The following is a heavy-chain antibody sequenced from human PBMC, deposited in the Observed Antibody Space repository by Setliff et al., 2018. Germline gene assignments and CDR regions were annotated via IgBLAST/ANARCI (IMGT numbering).Heavy chain of an antibody. D-gene: IGHD3-10*01. CDR2: IYYSGST. Sequence: SETLSLTCAVYGGSFSGYYWSWIRQPPGKGLEWIGSIYYSGSTYYNPSLKSRVTISVDTSKNQFSLKLSSVTAAETAVYYCARHHRGVIISWFDPWGQGTLVTVSS. CDR3: ARHHRGVIISWFDP. V-gene: IGHV4-34*01. J-gene: IGHJ5*02. CDR1: GGSFSGYY.